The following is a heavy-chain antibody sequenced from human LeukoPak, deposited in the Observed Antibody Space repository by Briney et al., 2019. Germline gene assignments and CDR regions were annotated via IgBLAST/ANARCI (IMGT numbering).Heavy chain of an antibody. J-gene: IGHJ4*02. D-gene: IGHD6-6*01. CDR1: GVTGNY. V-gene: IGHV3-66*02. CDR2: IYNGGTT. CDR3: AGGGEAARSLAY. Sequence: GGSLRLSCAASGVTGNYMTWVRQAPGKGLEWVSVIYNGGTTYYADSVKGRFTISRDNSKSTLSVYLQMNSLRTDDTALYYCAGGGEAARSLAYWGQGALVTVSS.